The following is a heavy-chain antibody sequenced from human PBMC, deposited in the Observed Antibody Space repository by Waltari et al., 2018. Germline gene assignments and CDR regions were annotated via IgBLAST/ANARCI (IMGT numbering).Heavy chain of an antibody. V-gene: IGHV1-69*01. D-gene: IGHD3-10*01. Sequence: VQLVQSGAGVKKPGSAVKVSGKASGGTSSSYATSWVRQAPGQGLEWMGGIIPIVGTANYAQKFQGRVTITADESTSTAYMELSSLRSEDTAVYYCARGWFGELLTYGVFDYWGQGTLVTVSS. CDR1: GGTSSSYA. J-gene: IGHJ4*02. CDR3: ARGWFGELLTYGVFDY. CDR2: IIPIVGTA.